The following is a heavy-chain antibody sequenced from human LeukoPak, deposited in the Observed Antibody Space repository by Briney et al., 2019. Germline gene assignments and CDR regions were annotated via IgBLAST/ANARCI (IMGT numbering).Heavy chain of an antibody. CDR3: ASEGIAASFDY. J-gene: IGHJ4*02. Sequence: PGGSLRLSCAASAFTFSSYSMNWVRQAPGKGLEWVSSISSSSSYIYYADSVKGRFTISRDNAKNSLYLQMNSLRAEDTAVYYRASEGIAASFDYWGQGTLVTVSS. V-gene: IGHV3-21*01. CDR2: ISSSSSYI. D-gene: IGHD6-13*01. CDR1: AFTFSSYS.